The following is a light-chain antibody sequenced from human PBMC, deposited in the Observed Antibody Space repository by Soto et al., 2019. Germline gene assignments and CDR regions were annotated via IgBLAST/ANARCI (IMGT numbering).Light chain of an antibody. CDR3: CSYVQTTGWV. CDR2: EDS. V-gene: IGLV2-23*01. CDR1: SSNVGSYHY. Sequence: QSALTQPASVSGSPGQSITISCTGTSSNVGSYHYVSWYQQHPGKSPKVIIHEDSKRPSGVSHRFSGSKTGNTASLTISGLQAEDEADYYCCSYVQTTGWVFGGGTKVTVL. J-gene: IGLJ3*02.